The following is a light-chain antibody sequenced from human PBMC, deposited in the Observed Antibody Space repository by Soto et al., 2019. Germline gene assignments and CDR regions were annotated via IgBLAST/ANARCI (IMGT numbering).Light chain of an antibody. J-gene: IGLJ3*02. V-gene: IGLV2-23*02. CDR3: CSYAGSRLLWV. Sequence: QSALTQPASVSGSPGQSITISCTGTSSDVGSYNLVSWYQQHPGKAPKLMIYEVSKRPSGVSNRFSGSKSGNTASLTISGLQAEDEADYYCCSYAGSRLLWVFGGGTKVTVL. CDR1: SSDVGSYNL. CDR2: EVS.